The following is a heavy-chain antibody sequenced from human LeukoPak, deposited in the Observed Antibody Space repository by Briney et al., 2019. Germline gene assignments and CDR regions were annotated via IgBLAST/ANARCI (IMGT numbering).Heavy chain of an antibody. CDR2: IKQDGSEK. Sequence: GGSLRLSCAASGFTFSSYWMSWVRQATRKRLECVANIKQDGSEKYYVDSVKGRFTISRDNAKNSLYLQMNSLRAEDTAVYYCARSHQLLGYGMDVWGQGTTVTVSS. D-gene: IGHD2-2*01. J-gene: IGHJ6*02. CDR1: GFTFSSYW. V-gene: IGHV3-7*01. CDR3: ARSHQLLGYGMDV.